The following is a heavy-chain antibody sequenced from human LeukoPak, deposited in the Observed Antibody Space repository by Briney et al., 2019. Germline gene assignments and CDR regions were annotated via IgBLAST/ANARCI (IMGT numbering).Heavy chain of an antibody. V-gene: IGHV3-23*01. J-gene: IGHJ4*02. CDR1: GFTFSSHA. CDR3: AKVPRTYYFDY. Sequence: GGSLRLSCAASGFTFSSHAMSWVRQAPGKALEGGSAMSGSGGSTYYEDSVKGRFTISRDNYKNTLYLQMNSLRAEDKTVYYCAKVPRTYYFDYWGRGTLVTVSS. CDR2: MSGSGGST.